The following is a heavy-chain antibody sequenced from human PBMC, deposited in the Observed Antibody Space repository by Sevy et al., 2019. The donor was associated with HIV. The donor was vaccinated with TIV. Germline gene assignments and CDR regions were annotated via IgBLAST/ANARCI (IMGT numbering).Heavy chain of an antibody. V-gene: IGHV3-13*01. D-gene: IGHD2-15*01. CDR2: VGPAGDT. Sequence: GGSLRLSCAASGFTFITYDMHWVRHVTGKGLEWVSGVGPAGDTFYPGSVKGRFTISRENAKNSLYLQMNSLRADDTAVYYCAKGYCSGGSCPRDYYYYGMDVWGQGTTVTVSS. CDR1: GFTFITYD. CDR3: AKGYCSGGSCPRDYYYYGMDV. J-gene: IGHJ6*02.